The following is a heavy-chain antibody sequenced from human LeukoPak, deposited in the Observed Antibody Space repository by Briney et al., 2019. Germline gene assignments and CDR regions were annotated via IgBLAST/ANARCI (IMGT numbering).Heavy chain of an antibody. CDR1: GYMFTSYG. CDR2: FDPEDGET. CDR3: ATGANYYDSSGYLTQDY. J-gene: IGHJ4*02. V-gene: IGHV1-24*01. D-gene: IGHD3-22*01. Sequence: ASVKVSCKASGYMFTSYGISWVRQAPGKGLEWMGGFDPEDGETIYAQKFQGRVTMTENTSTDTAYMELSSLRSEDTAVYYCATGANYYDSSGYLTQDYWGQGTLVTVSS.